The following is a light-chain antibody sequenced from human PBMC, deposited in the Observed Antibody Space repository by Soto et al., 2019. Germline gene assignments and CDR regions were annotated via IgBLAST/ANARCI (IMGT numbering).Light chain of an antibody. CDR1: QSISRW. CDR3: QQYNSYRT. V-gene: IGKV1-5*01. Sequence: DIPMTQSPSTLSASVGYRVTITCRARQSISRWLAWYQQKPGKAPKLLIYDASILESGVPSRFSGSGYGTEFTLTISSLQPDDFATYYCQQYNSYRTFGQGTKVDIK. J-gene: IGKJ1*01. CDR2: DAS.